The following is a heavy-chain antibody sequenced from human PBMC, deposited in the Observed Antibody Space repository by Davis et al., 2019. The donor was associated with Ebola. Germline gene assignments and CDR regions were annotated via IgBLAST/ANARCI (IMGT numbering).Heavy chain of an antibody. Sequence: SETLSLTCAVSGGSFSGYYWSWIRQPPGKGLEWIGEINHSGSTNYNPSLKSRVTISVDTSKNQFSLKLSPVTARDTAVYYCAMRTRITMIVVVISNWFDPWGQGTLVTVSS. D-gene: IGHD3-22*01. J-gene: IGHJ5*02. CDR2: INHSGST. CDR3: AMRTRITMIVVVISNWFDP. CDR1: GGSFSGYY. V-gene: IGHV4-34*01.